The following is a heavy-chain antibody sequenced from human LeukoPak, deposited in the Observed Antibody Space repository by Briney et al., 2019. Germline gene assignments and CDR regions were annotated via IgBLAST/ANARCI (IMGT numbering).Heavy chain of an antibody. CDR3: ARRITMVRGVIFDY. J-gene: IGHJ4*02. Sequence: PSETLSLTCSVSGGSIRSTTYYWGWIRQPPGKGLEWIGSIYYSGNTYYSPSLMSRVTISVDTSKNQFSLNLSSVTAADTAVYYCARRITMVRGVIFDYWGQGTLVTVSS. D-gene: IGHD3-10*01. CDR2: IYYSGNT. V-gene: IGHV4-39*07. CDR1: GGSIRSTTYY.